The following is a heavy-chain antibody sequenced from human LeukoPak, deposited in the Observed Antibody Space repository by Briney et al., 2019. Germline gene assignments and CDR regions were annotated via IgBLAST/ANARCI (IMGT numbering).Heavy chain of an antibody. Sequence: GVSLKSSCRGSGYSFTSSWVGCVRQMGGKGLVCVWIIYPGDSDTRYSPSFQGQVTISAHKSISTAYLQSSSLKASDAAMYYCARHISPYYYDSSGYYYYFDYWGQGTLVTVSS. D-gene: IGHD3-22*01. CDR2: IYPGDSDT. V-gene: IGHV5-51*01. J-gene: IGHJ4*02. CDR3: ARHISPYYYDSSGYYYYFDY. CDR1: GYSFTSSW.